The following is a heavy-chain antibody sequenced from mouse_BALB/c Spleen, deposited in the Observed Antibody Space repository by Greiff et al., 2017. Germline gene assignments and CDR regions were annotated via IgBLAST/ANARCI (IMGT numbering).Heavy chain of an antibody. J-gene: IGHJ2*01. D-gene: IGHD1-1*01. CDR3: ATTVVNY. V-gene: IGHV14-3*02. CDR1: GFNIKDTY. CDR2: IDPANGNT. Sequence: EVQRVESGAELVKPGASVKLSCTASGFNIKDTYMHWVKQRPEQGLEWIGRIDPANGNTKYDPKFQGKATITADTSSNTAYLQLSSLTSGDTAVYYCATTVVNYWGQGTTRTVSS.